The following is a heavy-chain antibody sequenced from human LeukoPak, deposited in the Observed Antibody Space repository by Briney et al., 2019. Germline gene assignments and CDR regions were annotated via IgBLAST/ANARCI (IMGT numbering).Heavy chain of an antibody. Sequence: SETLSLTCTVSGGSISSYYWSWIRQPPGKGLEWIGEINHSGSTNYNPSLKSRVTISVDTSKNQFSLKLSSVTAADTAVYYCARGPGVWGSYRWFDYWGQGTLVTVSS. V-gene: IGHV4-34*01. CDR2: INHSGST. CDR3: ARGPGVWGSYRWFDY. D-gene: IGHD3-16*02. CDR1: GGSISSYY. J-gene: IGHJ4*02.